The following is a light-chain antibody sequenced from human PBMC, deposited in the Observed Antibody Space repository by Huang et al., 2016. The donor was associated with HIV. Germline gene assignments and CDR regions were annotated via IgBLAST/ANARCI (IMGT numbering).Light chain of an antibody. CDR3: QQYGSTPLT. V-gene: IGKV3D-20*01. J-gene: IGKJ4*01. Sequence: EIVLTQTPATLSLSPGEGVTLSCGASQSVTGNHLAWYQKKPGLAPRLLIYDASSRATGIPDSFSGSGSGTDFTLSISRLEPEDFAVYYCQQYGSTPLTFGGGTKVEIK. CDR1: QSVTGNH. CDR2: DAS.